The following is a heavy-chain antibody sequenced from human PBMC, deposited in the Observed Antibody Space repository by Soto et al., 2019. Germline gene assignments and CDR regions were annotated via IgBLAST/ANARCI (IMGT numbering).Heavy chain of an antibody. D-gene: IGHD4-17*01. CDR1: GGTFSSYA. Sequence: QVQLVQSGAEVKKPGSSVKVSCKASGGTFSSYANSWVRQAPGQGLEWMGGIIPIFGTANYAQKFQGRVTITADESTSTAYMELSSLRSEDTAVYYCARPYGDYVLYYYGMDVWGQGTTVTVSS. V-gene: IGHV1-69*01. CDR3: ARPYGDYVLYYYGMDV. CDR2: IIPIFGTA. J-gene: IGHJ6*02.